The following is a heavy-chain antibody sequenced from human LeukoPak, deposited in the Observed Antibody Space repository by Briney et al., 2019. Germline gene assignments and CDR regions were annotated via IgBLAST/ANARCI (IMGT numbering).Heavy chain of an antibody. D-gene: IGHD2-15*01. Sequence: SETLSLTCTVSGGSISSGGYYWSWIRQHPGKGLEWIGYIYYSGSTTYNPSLTSRVTMSVDMSKNQFSLKLSSVTAADTAIYYCASVRYCSGGSCYSSFDYWGQGALVTVSS. J-gene: IGHJ4*02. V-gene: IGHV4-61*08. CDR1: GGSISSGGYY. CDR2: IYYSGST. CDR3: ASVRYCSGGSCYSSFDY.